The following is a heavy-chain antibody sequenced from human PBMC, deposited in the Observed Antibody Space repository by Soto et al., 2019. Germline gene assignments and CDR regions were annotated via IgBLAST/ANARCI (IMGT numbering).Heavy chain of an antibody. D-gene: IGHD3-22*01. Sequence: SLRLSCAASGFTFSTYGMHWVRQAPGEGLEWVAVISYDGVNKYYADSVKGRLTISRDNSKNTLYLQMNSLRAEDTAVYYCARNGDSSDYRGWFDPWGQGTLVTVSS. CDR1: GFTFSTYG. CDR3: ARNGDSSDYRGWFDP. CDR2: ISYDGVNK. J-gene: IGHJ5*02. V-gene: IGHV3-30*03.